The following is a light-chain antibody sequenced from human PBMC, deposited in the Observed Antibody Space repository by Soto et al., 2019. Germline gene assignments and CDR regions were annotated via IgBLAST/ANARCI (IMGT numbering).Light chain of an antibody. CDR2: ANI. Sequence: QSVLTQPPSVSGAPGQRVTISCTGGSSNIGAGYDVHWYQQLPGTAPKRLIYANINRPAGAPDRFSGSKSGTSASLAITGLHAEDEADDCCQFSNSSRSGYVLGTGSKGTGL. J-gene: IGLJ1*01. CDR3: QFSNSSRSGYV. CDR1: SSNIGAGYD. V-gene: IGLV1-40*01.